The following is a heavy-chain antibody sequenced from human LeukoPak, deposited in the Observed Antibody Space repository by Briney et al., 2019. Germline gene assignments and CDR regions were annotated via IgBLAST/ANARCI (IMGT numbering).Heavy chain of an antibody. V-gene: IGHV3-15*01. CDR3: GEWNDDPLRYYFDY. CDR1: GFTFSNYW. CDR2: IKSKTDGGTT. D-gene: IGHD1-1*01. J-gene: IGHJ4*02. Sequence: GGSLRLSCVASGFTFSNYWMSWVRQAPGKGLEWVGRIKSKTDGGTTDYAAPVKGRFTISRDDSKNTLYLQMNSLKTEDTAVYYCGEWNDDPLRYYFDYWGQGTLVTVSS.